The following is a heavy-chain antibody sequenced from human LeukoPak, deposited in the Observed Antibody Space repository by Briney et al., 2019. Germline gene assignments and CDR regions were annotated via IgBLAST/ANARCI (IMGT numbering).Heavy chain of an antibody. V-gene: IGHV1-18*04. CDR2: ISAYNGST. CDR1: GYTFTGYY. Sequence: ASVKVSCKASGYTFTGYYIHWVRQAPGQGLEWMGWISAYNGSTNYAQKLQGRVTMTTDTSTSTAYMELRSLRSDDTAVYYCARDDPTVTRVFAPWGQGTLVTVSS. J-gene: IGHJ5*02. CDR3: ARDDPTVTRVFAP. D-gene: IGHD4-17*01.